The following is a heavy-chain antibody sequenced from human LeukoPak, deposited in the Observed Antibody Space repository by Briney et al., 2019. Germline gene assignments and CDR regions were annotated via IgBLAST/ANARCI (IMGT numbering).Heavy chain of an antibody. J-gene: IGHJ4*02. CDR3: ARHKGGGAHSFDH. D-gene: IGHD2-15*01. V-gene: IGHV4-39*01. CDR1: GDSLSSGRSY. Sequence: SETLSLTCSVSGDSLSSGRSYWAWIRQPPGKGLEWIGTIYYNGRTYYNPSLKSRVSIYIDTSKGLFSMNLTSVTAADTAFYFCARHKGGGAHSFDHWSQGALVTVSS. CDR2: IYYNGRT.